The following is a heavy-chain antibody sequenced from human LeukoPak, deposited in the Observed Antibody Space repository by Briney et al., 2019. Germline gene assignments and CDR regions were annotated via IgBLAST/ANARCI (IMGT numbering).Heavy chain of an antibody. CDR1: GFTFSSYA. Sequence: GGSLRLSCAASGFTFSSYAMSRVRQAPGKGLEWVSAISGSGGSTYYADSVKGRFTISRDNSKNTLYLQMNSLRAEDTAVYYCAKDPKLWFGESPFDYWGQGTLVTVSS. V-gene: IGHV3-23*01. CDR3: AKDPKLWFGESPFDY. J-gene: IGHJ4*02. CDR2: ISGSGGST. D-gene: IGHD3-10*01.